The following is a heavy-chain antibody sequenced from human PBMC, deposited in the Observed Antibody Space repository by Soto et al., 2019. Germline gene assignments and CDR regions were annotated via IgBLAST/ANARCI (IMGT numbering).Heavy chain of an antibody. CDR2: IIPIFGTA. V-gene: IGHV1-69*13. CDR1: GGTFSSYA. Sequence: SVKVSCKASGGTFSSYAISWVRQAPGQGLEWMGGIIPIFGTANYAQKLQGRVTITADESTSTAYMELSSLRSEDTAVYYCAIGRPYLDCSSTSCYDYFDYWGQGTLVTVSS. CDR3: AIGRPYLDCSSTSCYDYFDY. J-gene: IGHJ4*02. D-gene: IGHD2-2*01.